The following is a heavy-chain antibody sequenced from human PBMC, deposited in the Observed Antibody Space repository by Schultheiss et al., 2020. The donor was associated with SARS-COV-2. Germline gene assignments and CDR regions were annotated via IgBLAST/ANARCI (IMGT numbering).Heavy chain of an antibody. CDR3: ARDQKGYYNSNWFDP. CDR2: ISSSSSST. D-gene: IGHD1-1*01. Sequence: GGSLRLSCAASGFTFSDHYMSWIRQAPGKGLEWVSFISSSSSSTNYADSVKGRFTISRDNAKNSLYLQMNSLRAEDTAVYYCARDQKGYYNSNWFDPWGQGTLVTVSS. CDR1: GFTFSDHY. V-gene: IGHV3-11*05. J-gene: IGHJ5*02.